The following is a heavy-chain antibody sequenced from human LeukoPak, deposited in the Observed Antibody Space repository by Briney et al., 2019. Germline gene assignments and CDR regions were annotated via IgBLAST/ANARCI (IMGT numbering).Heavy chain of an antibody. CDR3: ARSPGADYDFWSGLRSNNWFDP. Sequence: SETLSLTCSVSGVSVGSAGYYWTWIRQPPGKGLEWIGYMYYTANSNYNPFLKSRVTMSLDPSQNEFSLRLTSVTAADTAVYYCARSPGADYDFWSGLRSNNWFDPWGQGTLVTVSS. V-gene: IGHV4-61*08. CDR1: GVSVGSAGYY. CDR2: MYYTANS. D-gene: IGHD3-3*01. J-gene: IGHJ5*02.